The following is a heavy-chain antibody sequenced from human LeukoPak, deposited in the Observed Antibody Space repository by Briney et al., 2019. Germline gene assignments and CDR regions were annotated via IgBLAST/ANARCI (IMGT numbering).Heavy chain of an antibody. D-gene: IGHD3-22*01. V-gene: IGHV3-73*01. CDR2: IRSKANSCAT. J-gene: IGHJ6*03. Sequence: GGSLRLSCAASGFTFSGSAMHWVRQASGKGLEWVGRIRSKANSCATAYAASVKGRFTISRDDSKNTAYLQMNSLKTEDTAVYYCTTSLLSSGYYYVDYYYYYYMDAWGKGTTVTVSS. CDR1: GFTFSGSA. CDR3: TTSLLSSGYYYVDYYYYYYMDA.